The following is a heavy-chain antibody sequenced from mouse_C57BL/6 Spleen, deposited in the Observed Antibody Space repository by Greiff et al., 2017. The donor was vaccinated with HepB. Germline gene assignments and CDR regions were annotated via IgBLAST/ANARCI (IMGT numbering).Heavy chain of an antibody. D-gene: IGHD1-1*01. V-gene: IGHV7-3*01. CDR3: ARSPPYGSRGDYAMDY. J-gene: IGHJ4*01. Sequence: EVQLVESGGGLVQPGGSLSLSCAASGFTFTDYYMSWVRQPPGKALEWLGFIRNKANGYTTEYSASVKGRFTISRDNSQSILYLQMNALRAEDSATYYCARSPPYGSRGDYAMDYWGQGTSVTVSS. CDR1: GFTFTDYY. CDR2: IRNKANGYTT.